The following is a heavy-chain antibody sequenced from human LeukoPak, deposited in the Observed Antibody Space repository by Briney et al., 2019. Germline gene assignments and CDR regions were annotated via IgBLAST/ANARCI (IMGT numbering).Heavy chain of an antibody. CDR1: GGSITSYY. V-gene: IGHV4-59*01. Sequence: SETLSLTCTVSGGSITSYYWSLIRQPPGKGLEWIGYISYSGSTNYNPSLKSRVTISVDMSKNQFSLKLSSVTVADTAVYYCARGGRGVISYWFDPWGQGTLVTVSS. CDR2: ISYSGST. D-gene: IGHD3-10*01. CDR3: ARGGRGVISYWFDP. J-gene: IGHJ5*02.